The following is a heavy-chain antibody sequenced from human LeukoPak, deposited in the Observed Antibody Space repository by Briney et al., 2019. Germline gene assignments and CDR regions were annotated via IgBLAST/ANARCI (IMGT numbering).Heavy chain of an antibody. CDR2: IYPGDSDT. V-gene: IGHV5-51*01. CDR3: ARQGGYDYEGSDY. Sequence: PGESLKISCKGSGYSFTSCWIGCVRQMPGKGLEWMGIIYPGDSDTRYSPSFQGQVTISADKSISTAYLQWSSLKASDTAMYYCARQGGYDYEGSDYWGQGTLVTVST. J-gene: IGHJ4*02. CDR1: GYSFTSCW. D-gene: IGHD5-12*01.